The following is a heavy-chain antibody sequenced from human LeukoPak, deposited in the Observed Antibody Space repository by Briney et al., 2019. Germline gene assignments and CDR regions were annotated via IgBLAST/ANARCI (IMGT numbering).Heavy chain of an antibody. J-gene: IGHJ6*02. CDR1: GGSIGSSSYY. D-gene: IGHD6-19*01. Sequence: PSETLSLTCTVSGGSIGSSSYYWGWIRQPPGKGLEWIGTIYYSGTTYYNPSLKSRATISVATSKNQFPLKLSSVTAADTAVYYCARRSYSSGWDYYYYAMDVWGQGTTVTVSS. CDR2: IYYSGTT. CDR3: ARRSYSSGWDYYYYAMDV. V-gene: IGHV4-39*01.